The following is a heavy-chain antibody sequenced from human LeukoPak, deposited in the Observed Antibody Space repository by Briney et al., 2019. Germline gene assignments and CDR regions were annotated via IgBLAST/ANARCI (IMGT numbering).Heavy chain of an antibody. J-gene: IGHJ3*02. V-gene: IGHV3-30*02. CDR2: IRFDGSNK. CDR1: GFTFSNFG. CDR3: AKEGRAYYYDSSGYYRDAFDI. Sequence: PGGSLRLSCAASGFTFSNFGMHWVRQAPGKGLEWVAFIRFDGSNKYYRDSVKGRFTISRDNSKNTLYLQLDYLRTEDTAVYYCAKEGRAYYYDSSGYYRDAFDIWGQGTMVTVSS. D-gene: IGHD3-22*01.